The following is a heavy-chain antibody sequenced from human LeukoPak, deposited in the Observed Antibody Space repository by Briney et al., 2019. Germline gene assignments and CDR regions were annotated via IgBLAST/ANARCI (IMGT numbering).Heavy chain of an antibody. V-gene: IGHV3-21*01. CDR2: ISSSSSNI. CDR3: ARGSIAARPIDY. D-gene: IGHD6-6*01. Sequence: GGSLRLSCAASGFTFSSYSMNWDRQAPGKGLEWVSSISSSSSNIYYADSVKCRFTISRDNAKNSLYLQMNSLRAEDTAVYYCARGSIAARPIDYWGQGTLVTVSS. J-gene: IGHJ4*02. CDR1: GFTFSSYS.